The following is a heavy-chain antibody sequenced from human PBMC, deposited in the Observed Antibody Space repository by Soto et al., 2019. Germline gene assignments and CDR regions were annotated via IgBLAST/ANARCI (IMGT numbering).Heavy chain of an antibody. CDR3: AKGVPGIAVAGTGYFQH. V-gene: IGHV3-23*01. D-gene: IGHD6-19*01. Sequence: PGGSLSLSCAASGFTFSSYAMSWVRQAPGKGLERVSGISGSGDSTYYADSVKGRFTISRDNSKNTLYLQMNSLRAEDTAVYYCAKGVPGIAVAGTGYFQHWGQGTLVTVSS. J-gene: IGHJ1*01. CDR1: GFTFSSYA. CDR2: ISGSGDST.